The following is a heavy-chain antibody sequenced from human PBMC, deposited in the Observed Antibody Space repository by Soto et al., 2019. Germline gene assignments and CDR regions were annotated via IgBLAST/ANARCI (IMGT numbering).Heavy chain of an antibody. CDR3: ARGLDFWSGYSRADS. CDR2: MSPNSGRT. J-gene: IGHJ4*02. D-gene: IGHD3-3*01. V-gene: IGHV1-8*01. Sequence: QVQLVQSGPEVKKPGASMRVSCKTSGYTFTNYDIHWVRQATGQGLEWIGWMSPNSGRTGFAQRFQDRVTMTSNPSISTAYLHLASLTSEDTAVYYCARGLDFWSGYSRADSWGQGTLVTVSS. CDR1: GYTFTNYD.